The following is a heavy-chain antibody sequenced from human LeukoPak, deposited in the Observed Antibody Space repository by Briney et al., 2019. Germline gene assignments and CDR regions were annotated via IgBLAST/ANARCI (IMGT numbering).Heavy chain of an antibody. CDR1: GGSISSSSYY. J-gene: IGHJ4*02. CDR2: IYYSGST. CDR3: ARDGNAFGY. Sequence: SETPSLTCTVSGGSISSSSYYWGWIRQPPGKGLEWIGSIYYSGSTYYNPSLKSRVTISVDTSKNQFSLKLSSVTAADTAVYYCARDGNAFGYWGQGTLVTVSS. D-gene: IGHD1-1*01. V-gene: IGHV4-39*07.